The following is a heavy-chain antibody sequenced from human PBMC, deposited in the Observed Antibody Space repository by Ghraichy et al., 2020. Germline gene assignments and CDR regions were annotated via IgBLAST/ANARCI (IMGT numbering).Heavy chain of an antibody. Sequence: SETLSLSCTVSGASISTNHWNWVRQPPGKGLEWIAYIFDDGSTTYNPSLESRVSISLDMSKNQFSLKLSSVTAADTAVYFCARSLSGFDSGDYWGPGTLVTVSS. J-gene: IGHJ4*02. CDR2: IFDDGST. CDR3: ARSLSGFDSGDY. CDR1: GASISTNH. V-gene: IGHV4-59*01. D-gene: IGHD2-15*01.